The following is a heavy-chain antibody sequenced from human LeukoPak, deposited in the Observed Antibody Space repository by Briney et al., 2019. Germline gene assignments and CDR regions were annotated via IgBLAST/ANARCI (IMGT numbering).Heavy chain of an antibody. D-gene: IGHD6-13*01. CDR1: GYTFIGYY. CDR2: INPNSGGT. J-gene: IGHJ5*02. Sequence: ASVKVSCKASGYTFIGYYMHWARQAPGQGLEWMGWINPNSGGTNYAQKFQGRVTMTRDTSISTAYMELSRLRSDDTAVYYCARAGYSSSWFENWFDPWGQGTLVTVSS. CDR3: ARAGYSSSWFENWFDP. V-gene: IGHV1-2*02.